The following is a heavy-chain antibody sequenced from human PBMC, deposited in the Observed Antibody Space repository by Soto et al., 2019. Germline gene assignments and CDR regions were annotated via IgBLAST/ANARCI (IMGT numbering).Heavy chain of an antibody. Sequence: QVQLVESGGGVVQPGRSLRLSCAASGFTFSSYGMHWVRQAPGKGLEWVAVISYDGSNKYYADSVKGRFTISRDNSKNTLYLQMNSLRAEDTAVYYCAKDKVSYGYYYFDYWGQGTLVTVSS. D-gene: IGHD5-18*01. J-gene: IGHJ4*02. V-gene: IGHV3-30*18. CDR1: GFTFSSYG. CDR2: ISYDGSNK. CDR3: AKDKVSYGYYYFDY.